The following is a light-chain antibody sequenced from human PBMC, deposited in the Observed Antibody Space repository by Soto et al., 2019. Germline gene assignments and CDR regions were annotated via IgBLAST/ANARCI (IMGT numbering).Light chain of an antibody. V-gene: IGKV3-20*01. Sequence: EIVMTHSPATLSVSPGEGATLSCRASQGIGDTLAWYQQKPGQTPRLLIYDTSIRATGVPARFSGSGSGTDFTLTISRLEPEDFAVYYCQQYGSSPWLTFGGGTRLEI. CDR1: QGIGDT. J-gene: IGKJ5*01. CDR3: QQYGSSPWLT. CDR2: DTS.